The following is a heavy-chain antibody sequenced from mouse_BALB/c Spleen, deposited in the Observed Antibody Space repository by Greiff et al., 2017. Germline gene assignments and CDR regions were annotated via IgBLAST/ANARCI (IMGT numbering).Heavy chain of an antibody. D-gene: IGHD1-1*01. V-gene: IGHV5-6-5*01. J-gene: IGHJ1*01. CDR1: GFTFSSYA. CDR2: ISSGGST. CDR3: AREKNYYGSPRGYFDV. Sequence: EVKLVESGGGLVKPGGSLKLSCAASGFTFSSYAMSRVRQTPEKRLEWVASISSGGSTYYPDSVKGRFTISRDNARNILYLQMSRLRSEDTAMYYCAREKNYYGSPRGYFDVWGAGTTVTVSS.